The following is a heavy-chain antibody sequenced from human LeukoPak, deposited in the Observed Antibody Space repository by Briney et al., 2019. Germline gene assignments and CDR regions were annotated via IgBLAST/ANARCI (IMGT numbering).Heavy chain of an antibody. CDR1: GFTFKLYW. Sequence: PGGSLRLSCAASGFTFKLYWMHWVRQVPGEAPVWVSRINDDGSDTRYADSVKGRFTISRDDATNMVFLQMNSLRPEDTAIYYCIRGGPSTWSWGQGTLVTVSS. V-gene: IGHV3-74*01. CDR3: IRGGPSTWS. D-gene: IGHD2-15*01. CDR2: INDDGSDT. J-gene: IGHJ5*02.